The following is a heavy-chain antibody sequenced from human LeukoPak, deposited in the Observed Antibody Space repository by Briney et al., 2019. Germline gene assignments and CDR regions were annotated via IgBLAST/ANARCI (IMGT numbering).Heavy chain of an antibody. Sequence: PGGSLRLSCAASGFTFSSYWMSWVRQAPGKGLEWVANIKQDGSEKYYVDSVKGRFTISRDNAKNSLYLQMNSLRAEDTAVYYCARPGNSSGPVSLLAYWGQGTLVTVSS. CDR1: GFTFSSYW. J-gene: IGHJ4*02. CDR3: ARPGNSSGPVSLLAY. D-gene: IGHD3-22*01. V-gene: IGHV3-7*01. CDR2: IKQDGSEK.